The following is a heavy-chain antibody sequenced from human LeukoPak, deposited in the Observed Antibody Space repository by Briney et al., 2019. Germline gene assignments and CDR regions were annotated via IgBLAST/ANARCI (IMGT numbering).Heavy chain of an antibody. CDR1: GGTFSSYA. D-gene: IGHD1-1*01. Sequence: SVKVSCKASGGTFSSYAISWVRQAPGQGLEWMGRIIPILGIANYAQKFQGRVTITADKSTSTAYMELSSLRSEDTAVYYCARDQERSRYGMDVWGQGTTVTVSS. J-gene: IGHJ6*02. V-gene: IGHV1-69*04. CDR2: IIPILGIA. CDR3: ARDQERSRYGMDV.